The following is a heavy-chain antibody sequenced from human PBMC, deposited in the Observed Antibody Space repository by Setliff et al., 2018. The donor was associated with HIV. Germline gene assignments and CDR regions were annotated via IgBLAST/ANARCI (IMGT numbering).Heavy chain of an antibody. CDR1: GESFSGNY. CDR2: INYSGTT. D-gene: IGHD2-15*01. V-gene: IGHV4-34*01. Sequence: SETLSLTCAIYGESFSGNYWSWIRQPPGKGLEWIGEINYSGTTNHNPFLKSRVTISVDTSKKQFSLKLNSVTAADSAIYYCAATYCRGGGRDCPQMYDYWGQGSLVTVSS. CDR3: AATYCRGGGRDCPQMYDY. J-gene: IGHJ4*02.